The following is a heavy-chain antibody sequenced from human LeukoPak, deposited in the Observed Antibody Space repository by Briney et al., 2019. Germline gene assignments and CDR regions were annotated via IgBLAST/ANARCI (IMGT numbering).Heavy chain of an antibody. D-gene: IGHD5-24*01. CDR1: GFSISTYA. J-gene: IGHJ4*02. CDR3: AKDAVYGDGYWEFDY. Sequence: GGSLRLSCAASGFSISTYAMSWVRQAPGKGLEWVSGIVGSGDTDYADAVQGRFTISKDNSKNIVYLQMNSLRAEDTAVYYCAKDAVYGDGYWEFDYWGQGNLVTVSS. V-gene: IGHV3-23*01. CDR2: IVGSGDT.